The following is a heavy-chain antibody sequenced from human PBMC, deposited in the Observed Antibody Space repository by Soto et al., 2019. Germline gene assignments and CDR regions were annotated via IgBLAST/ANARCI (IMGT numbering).Heavy chain of an antibody. CDR3: ARGRGGDYGMDV. CDR1: GYTFTSYV. V-gene: IGHV1-8*01. CDR2: MNPNSGNT. Sequence: QVQLVQSGAEVKKPGASVKVSCKASGYTFTSYVITWVRQATGQGLEWMGWMNPNSGNTGYAQKFQGRVIMTRNTSMSTTYRELSSLRSEDTAVYYCARGRGGDYGMDVWGQGTTVTVSS. J-gene: IGHJ6*02. D-gene: IGHD3-10*01.